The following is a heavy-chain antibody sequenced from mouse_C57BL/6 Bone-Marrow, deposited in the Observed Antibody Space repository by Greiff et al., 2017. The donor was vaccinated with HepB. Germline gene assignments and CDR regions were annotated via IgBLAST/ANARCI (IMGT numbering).Heavy chain of an antibody. V-gene: IGHV10-3*01. CDR1: GFTFNTYA. D-gene: IGHD1-1*01. CDR3: AFTTVVAKYVPFAY. Sequence: EVMLVESGGGLVQPKGSLKLSCAASGFTFNTYAMHWVRQAPGKGLEWVARIRSKSSNYATYYADSVKDRFTISRDDSQSMLYLQMNNLKTEDTAMYYCAFTTVVAKYVPFAYWGQGTLVTVSA. CDR2: IRSKSSNYAT. J-gene: IGHJ3*01.